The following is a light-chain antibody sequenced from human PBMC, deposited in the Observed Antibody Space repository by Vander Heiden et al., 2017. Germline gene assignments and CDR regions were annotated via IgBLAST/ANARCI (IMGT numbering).Light chain of an antibody. Sequence: QSVLTHPPSASATPGPRVTISCSGSSSNIGINDVYWYQQLPGTAPKLLIYRSNQRPSGVSDRFSGSKSGTSASLAISGLRSEDEADYYCAAWDDNLSGLLFGGGTKLTLL. CDR2: RSN. CDR1: SSNIGIND. V-gene: IGLV1-47*01. J-gene: IGLJ2*01. CDR3: AAWDDNLSGLL.